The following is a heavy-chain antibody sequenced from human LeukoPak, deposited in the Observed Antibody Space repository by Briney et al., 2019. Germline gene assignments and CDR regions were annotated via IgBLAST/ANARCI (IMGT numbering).Heavy chain of an antibody. D-gene: IGHD3-10*01. CDR3: AREMGSVYFDY. CDR1: GFSFSSYG. J-gene: IGHJ4*02. Sequence: PGRSLRLSCTASGFSFSSYGIHWDRQTPGKGLEWVALVSYDGSNKDYAGSVKGRFTISRDNSKNTVYLQINSLRAEDTAVYYCAREMGSVYFDYWGQGTLVTVSS. CDR2: VSYDGSNK. V-gene: IGHV3-33*01.